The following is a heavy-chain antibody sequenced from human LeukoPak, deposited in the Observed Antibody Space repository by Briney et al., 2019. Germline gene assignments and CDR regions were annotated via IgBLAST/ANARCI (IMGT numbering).Heavy chain of an antibody. V-gene: IGHV4-34*01. CDR1: GGSFSGYY. Sequence: ASETLSLTCAVYGGSFSGYYWSWIRQPPGKGLEWIGEINHSGSTNYNPSLKSRVTISVDTSKNQFSLKLSSVTAADTAVYYCARDPRRAVAGHYYYYGMDVWGKGTTVTVSS. D-gene: IGHD6-19*01. CDR3: ARDPRRAVAGHYYYYGMDV. CDR2: INHSGST. J-gene: IGHJ6*04.